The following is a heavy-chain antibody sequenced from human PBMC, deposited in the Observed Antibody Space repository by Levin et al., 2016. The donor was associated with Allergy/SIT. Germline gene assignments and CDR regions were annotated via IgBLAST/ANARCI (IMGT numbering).Heavy chain of an antibody. CDR3: ARENSSSGWLK. D-gene: IGHD6-19*01. J-gene: IGHJ1*01. Sequence: PGKGLEWIGYIYYSGSTYYNPSLKSRVTISVDTSKNQFSLKLSSVTAADTAVYYCARENSSSGWLKWGQGTLVTVSS. CDR2: IYYSGST. V-gene: IGHV4-31*02.